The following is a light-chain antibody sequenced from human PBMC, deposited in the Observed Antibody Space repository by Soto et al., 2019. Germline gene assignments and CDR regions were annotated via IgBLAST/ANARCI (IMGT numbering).Light chain of an antibody. V-gene: IGKV1-5*03. CDR1: QSISSW. Sequence: DIQMTQSPSTLSASVGDRVTITCRASQSISSWLAWYQQKPGKAPKLLIYKASSLESGVPSRFSGSGSGTXXXXXXXXXXPDXXATXYXQEYKSYSTFGQGTKLEIK. J-gene: IGKJ2*01. CDR2: KAS. CDR3: QEYKSYST.